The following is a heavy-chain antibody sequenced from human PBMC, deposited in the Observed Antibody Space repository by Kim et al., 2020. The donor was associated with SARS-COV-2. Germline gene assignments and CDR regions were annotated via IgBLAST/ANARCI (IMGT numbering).Heavy chain of an antibody. CDR3: AKGMIGGYYGMDA. J-gene: IGHJ6*02. CDR1: GFTFSNHP. Sequence: GGSLRLSCAASGFTFSNHPMNWVRQAPGRGLEWVAAISPNAYHTTNYAAFVRGRFTISSDGSKSTLFLLMDSLSVEDSALYFCAKGMIGGYYGMDAWGQGTTVTFSS. CDR2: ISPNAYHT. V-gene: IGHV3-23*01. D-gene: IGHD2-15*01.